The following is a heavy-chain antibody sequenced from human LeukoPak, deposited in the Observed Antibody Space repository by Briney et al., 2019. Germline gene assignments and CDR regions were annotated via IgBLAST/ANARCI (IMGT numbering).Heavy chain of an antibody. CDR1: GFTFSSCA. CDR3: ARLPQSTRITMVRGVMWYFDY. J-gene: IGHJ4*02. CDR2: IYYSGSP. V-gene: IGHV4-39*01. Sequence: GSLRLSCAASGFTFSSCAMSWVRQPPGKGLEWIGSIYYSGSPYYNPSLKSRVTISVDTSKNQFSLKLSSVTAADTAVYYCARLPQSTRITMVRGVMWYFDYWGQGTLVTVSS. D-gene: IGHD3-10*01.